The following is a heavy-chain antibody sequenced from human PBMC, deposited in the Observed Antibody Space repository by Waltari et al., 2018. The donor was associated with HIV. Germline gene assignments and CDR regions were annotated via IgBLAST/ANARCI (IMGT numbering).Heavy chain of an antibody. J-gene: IGHJ6*02. D-gene: IGHD3-22*01. Sequence: QVQLVESGGGVVQPGRSLRLSCAASGHPFNTSATYWVRQAPGKGLECVAVISYDGSNKYYADSVKGRFTISRDNPKNTLYLQMNSLRAEDTAVYYCARDSSGYYYVGYGMDVWGQGTTVTVSS. CDR3: ARDSSGYYYVGYGMDV. CDR2: ISYDGSNK. V-gene: IGHV3-30*01. CDR1: GHPFNTSA.